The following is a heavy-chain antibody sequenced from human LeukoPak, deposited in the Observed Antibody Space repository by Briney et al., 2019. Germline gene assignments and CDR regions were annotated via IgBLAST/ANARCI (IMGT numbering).Heavy chain of an antibody. CDR1: GFTFSSYW. V-gene: IGHV3-7*01. Sequence: GGSLRLSCAASGFTFSSYWVSWVRQAPGKGLEWVANIKQDGSEKYYVDSVKGRFTISRDNAKNSLYLQMNSLRAEDTAVYYCARESRRDGYNRYWGQGTLVTVSS. CDR3: ARESRRDGYNRY. J-gene: IGHJ4*02. D-gene: IGHD5-24*01. CDR2: IKQDGSEK.